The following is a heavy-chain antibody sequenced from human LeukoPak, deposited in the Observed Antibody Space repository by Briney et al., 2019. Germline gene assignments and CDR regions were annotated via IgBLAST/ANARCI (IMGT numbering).Heavy chain of an antibody. Sequence: PGGSLRLSCAASGFSFNSYWMSWVRQAPGKGLEWVANIKQDESEKYYVDSVKGRFTISRDNAKNSLYLQMNSLRAEDTAVYYCARDQGEEFDYWGQGILVTVSS. D-gene: IGHD3-16*01. V-gene: IGHV3-7*01. CDR1: GFSFNSYW. CDR2: IKQDESEK. J-gene: IGHJ4*02. CDR3: ARDQGEEFDY.